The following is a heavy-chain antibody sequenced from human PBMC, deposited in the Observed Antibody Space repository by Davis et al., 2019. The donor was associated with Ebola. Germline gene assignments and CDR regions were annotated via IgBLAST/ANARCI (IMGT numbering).Heavy chain of an antibody. CDR2: INHSGST. V-gene: IGHV4-34*01. D-gene: IGHD5-18*01. CDR1: GGSFSGYY. J-gene: IGHJ3*02. Sequence: PSETLSLTCAVYGGSFSGYYWSWIRQPPGKGLEWIGEINHSGSTNYNPSLKSRVTISVDTSKNQFSLKLSSVTAADTAVYYCARGDTGYAFDIWGQGTMVTVSS. CDR3: ARGDTGYAFDI.